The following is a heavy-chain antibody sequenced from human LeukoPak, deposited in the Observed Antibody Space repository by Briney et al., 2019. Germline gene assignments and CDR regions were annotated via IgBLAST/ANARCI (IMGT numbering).Heavy chain of an antibody. V-gene: IGHV3-30*18. CDR2: ISYDGSNK. D-gene: IGHD6-19*01. CDR3: AKDGQNQWLTPPGSYYYYYYMDV. CDR1: GFTFSSYG. J-gene: IGHJ6*03. Sequence: GRPLRLSCAASGFTFSSYGMHWVRQAPGKGLEWVAVISYDGSNKYYADSVKGRFTISRDNSKNTLYLQMNSLRAEDTAVYYCAKDGQNQWLTPPGSYYYYYYMDVWGKGTTVTVSS.